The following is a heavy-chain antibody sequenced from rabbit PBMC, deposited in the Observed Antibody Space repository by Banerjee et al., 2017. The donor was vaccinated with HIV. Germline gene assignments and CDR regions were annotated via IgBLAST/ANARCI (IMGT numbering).Heavy chain of an antibody. CDR2: IATKTGST. CDR3: ARGSYDSDTPYPYYFNL. D-gene: IGHD1-1*01. V-gene: IGHV1S43*01. Sequence: QSLEESGGGLVQPGASLTLTCTASGFSFSGSYYMCWVRQAPGKGLEWIACIATKTGSTRFARWVNGRFTISRSTSLNTVDLKMTSLTVADTATYFCARGSYDSDTPYPYYFNLWGPGTLVTVS. CDR1: GFSFSGSYY. J-gene: IGHJ4*01.